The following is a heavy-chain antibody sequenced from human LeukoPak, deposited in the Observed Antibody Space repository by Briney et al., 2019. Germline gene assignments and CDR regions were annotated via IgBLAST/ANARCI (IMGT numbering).Heavy chain of an antibody. CDR1: GGSISSYH. Sequence: PSETLSLTCTVSGGSISSYHWSWIRQPAGKGLEWIGRIYSSGSTNYNPSLKSRVTMSVDTSQNQFSLRVSSVTAADTAVYYCARGYNWASPTRNFYYMDVWGKGTTVSVSS. D-gene: IGHD1-20*01. J-gene: IGHJ6*03. V-gene: IGHV4-4*07. CDR2: IYSSGST. CDR3: ARGYNWASPTRNFYYMDV.